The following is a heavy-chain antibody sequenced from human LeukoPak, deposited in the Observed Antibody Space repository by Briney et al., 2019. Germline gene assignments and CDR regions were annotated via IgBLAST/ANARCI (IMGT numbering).Heavy chain of an antibody. V-gene: IGHV4-59*01. CDR3: AAVDTAMVLYFDY. Sequence: PSETLSLTCTVSGGSISSYYWSWIRQPPGKGLEWFGYIYYSGSTNYNPSLKSRVTISVDTSKNQFSLKLSSVTAADTAVYYCAAVDTAMVLYFDYWGQGTLVTVSS. CDR1: GGSISSYY. D-gene: IGHD5-18*01. J-gene: IGHJ4*02. CDR2: IYYSGST.